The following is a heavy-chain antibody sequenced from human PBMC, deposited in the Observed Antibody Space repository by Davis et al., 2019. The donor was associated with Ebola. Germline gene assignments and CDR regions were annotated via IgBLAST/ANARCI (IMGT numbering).Heavy chain of an antibody. D-gene: IGHD2-8*01. CDR3: ANEYCTNGVCYEDYFDY. V-gene: IGHV3-23*01. CDR2: LSASGFT. CDR1: GFTFRNYA. Sequence: PGGSLGLSCAASGFTFRNYAMSWVRQAPGKWLEWVSALSASGFTYYADSVKARFTISRDNSKNTLYLQMNSLRAEDTAVYYCANEYCTNGVCYEDYFDYWGQGTLVTVSS. J-gene: IGHJ4*02.